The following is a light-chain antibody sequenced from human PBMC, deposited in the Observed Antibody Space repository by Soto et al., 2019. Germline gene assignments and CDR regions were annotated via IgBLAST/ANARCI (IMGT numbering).Light chain of an antibody. CDR1: QSVSCNN. J-gene: IGKJ3*01. V-gene: IGKV3-20*01. Sequence: EIVLTQSPGTLSFSPGERATLSCRASQSVSCNNLAWYQQRPGQAPRVVIYGASTRATGIPERFSGSGSGTDCTVTISRLEPEDFAVYSCQQYGRSPFTFGRGTKVDIK. CDR2: GAS. CDR3: QQYGRSPFT.